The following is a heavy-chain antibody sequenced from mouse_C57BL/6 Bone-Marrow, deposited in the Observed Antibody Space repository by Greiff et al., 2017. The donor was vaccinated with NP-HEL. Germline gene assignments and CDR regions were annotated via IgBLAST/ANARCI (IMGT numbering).Heavy chain of an antibody. Sequence: DVQLVESGGGLVQPGGSLSLSCAASGFTFTDYYMSWVRQPPGKALEWLGFIRNKANGYTTEYSASVKGRFTISRDNSQSILYLQMNALRAEDSATYYCARYSNYLDYWGQGTTLTVSS. CDR1: GFTFTDYY. CDR2: IRNKANGYTT. J-gene: IGHJ2*01. CDR3: ARYSNYLDY. V-gene: IGHV7-3*01.